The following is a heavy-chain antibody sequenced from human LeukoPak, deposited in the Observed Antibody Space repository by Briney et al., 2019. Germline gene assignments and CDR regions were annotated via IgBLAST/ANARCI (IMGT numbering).Heavy chain of an antibody. CDR3: AREHNTYYDFWSGYSYGMDV. J-gene: IGHJ6*02. D-gene: IGHD3-3*01. Sequence: GRSLRLSCAASGFTFSSHAMHWVRQAPGKGLEWVAVISYDGSNKYYADSVKGRFTISRDNSKNTLYLQMNSLRAEDTAVYYCAREHNTYYDFWSGYSYGMDVWGQGTTVTVSS. V-gene: IGHV3-30-3*01. CDR1: GFTFSSHA. CDR2: ISYDGSNK.